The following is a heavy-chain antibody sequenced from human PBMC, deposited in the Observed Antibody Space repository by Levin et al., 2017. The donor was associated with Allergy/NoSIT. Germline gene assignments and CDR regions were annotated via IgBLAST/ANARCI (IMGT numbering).Heavy chain of an antibody. Sequence: ASVKVSCKASGYTFTGYYMHWVRQAPGEGLEWMGWINPKSGGTNYAEKFQGRVTMTRDTSISTAYMELSSLRSDDTAVYCCARERGEGATSDWFHPWGQGTLVTVSS. CDR2: INPKSGGT. V-gene: IGHV1-2*02. CDR1: GYTFTGYY. CDR3: ARERGEGATSDWFHP. D-gene: IGHD1-26*01. J-gene: IGHJ5*02.